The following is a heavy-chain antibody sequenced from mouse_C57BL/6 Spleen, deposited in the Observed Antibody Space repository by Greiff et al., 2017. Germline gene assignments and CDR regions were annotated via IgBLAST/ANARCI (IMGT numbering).Heavy chain of an antibody. V-gene: IGHV1-53*01. CDR2: INPSNGGT. CDR1: GYTFTSYW. J-gene: IGHJ4*01. D-gene: IGHD2-4*01. Sequence: VQLQQPGTELVKPGASVKLSCKASGYTFTSYWMHWVKQRPGQGLEWIGNINPSNGGTNYNEKFKSKATLTVDKSSSTAYMQLRSLTSEASAVYYCARDYYDYDAVMDYWGQGTSVTVSS. CDR3: ARDYYDYDAVMDY.